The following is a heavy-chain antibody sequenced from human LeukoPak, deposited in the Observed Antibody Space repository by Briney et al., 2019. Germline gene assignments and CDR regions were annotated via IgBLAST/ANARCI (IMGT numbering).Heavy chain of an antibody. Sequence: ESLTLSCRGSGYSFTSYWISWVRQMPRKGLGWMSIICPGDTDNSYSTSFQGKVTISDHKTITTAGLQWSSAKAPDTAMYYCARRLEYSSGSHTEYFDYWGQGTLVTASS. D-gene: IGHD6-19*01. CDR3: ARRLEYSSGSHTEYFDY. V-gene: IGHV5-51*01. CDR2: ICPGDTDN. J-gene: IGHJ4*02. CDR1: GYSFTSYW.